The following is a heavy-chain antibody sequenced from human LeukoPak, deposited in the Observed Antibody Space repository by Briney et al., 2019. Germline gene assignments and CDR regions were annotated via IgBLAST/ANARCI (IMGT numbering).Heavy chain of an antibody. Sequence: GRSLRLSCAASGFTFSSYAMHWVRQAPGKGLEWVAVISYDGSNKYYADSVKGRFTISRDNSKNTLYLQMNSLVTEDTAVYYCAKARSGGSWTFDIWGQGTMVIVSS. CDR1: GFTFSSYA. V-gene: IGHV3-30*04. D-gene: IGHD2-15*01. J-gene: IGHJ3*02. CDR3: AKARSGGSWTFDI. CDR2: ISYDGSNK.